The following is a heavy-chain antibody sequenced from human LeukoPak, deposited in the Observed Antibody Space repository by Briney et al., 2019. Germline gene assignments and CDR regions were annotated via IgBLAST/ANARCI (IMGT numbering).Heavy chain of an antibody. V-gene: IGHV4-34*01. J-gene: IGHJ6*03. Sequence: SETLSLTCTVSGGSISSYYWSWIRQPPGKGLEWIGEINHSGSTNYNPSLKSRVTISVDTSKNQFSLKLSSVTAADTAVYYCARAVYYDFWSGYPGLQYYYYMDVWGKGTTVTVSS. CDR3: ARAVYYDFWSGYPGLQYYYYMDV. CDR2: INHSGST. CDR1: GGSISSYY. D-gene: IGHD3-3*01.